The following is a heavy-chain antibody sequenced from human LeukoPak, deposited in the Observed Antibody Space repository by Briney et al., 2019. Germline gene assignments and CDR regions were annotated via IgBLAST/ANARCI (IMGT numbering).Heavy chain of an antibody. CDR2: ISTSTSSI. V-gene: IGHV3-21*01. CDR3: ARGRDDYFLNY. Sequence: GGSLRLSCAASGFTFNSYATSWVRQAPGKGLEWVSSISTSTSSIYYADSVKGRFTISRDNAKNSLSLQMNSLRVEDTAVYYCARGRDDYFLNYWGQGTLVTVSS. CDR1: GFTFNSYA. J-gene: IGHJ4*02. D-gene: IGHD2/OR15-2a*01.